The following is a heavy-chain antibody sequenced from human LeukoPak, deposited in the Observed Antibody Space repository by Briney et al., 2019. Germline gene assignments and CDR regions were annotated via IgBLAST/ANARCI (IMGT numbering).Heavy chain of an antibody. Sequence: PSETLSLTCTVSGGSISSYYWSWIRQPPGKGLEWIGYIYYSGSTNYNPSLVSRVTISVDTSKNQFSLKLSSVTAADTAVYYCTRVMDTSMDTNFDYWGQGTLVTVSS. V-gene: IGHV4-59*01. D-gene: IGHD5-18*01. J-gene: IGHJ4*02. CDR1: GGSISSYY. CDR2: IYYSGST. CDR3: TRVMDTSMDTNFDY.